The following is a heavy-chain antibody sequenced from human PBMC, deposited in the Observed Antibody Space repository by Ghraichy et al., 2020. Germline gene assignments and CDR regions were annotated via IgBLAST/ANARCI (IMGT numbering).Heavy chain of an antibody. CDR3: ARARFWSGQNWFDP. Sequence: ASVKVSCKASGYTFTGYYMHWVRQAPGQGLEWMGWINPNSGGTNYAQKFQGRVTMTRDTSISTAYMELSRLRSDDTAVYYCARARFWSGQNWFDPWGQGTLVTVSS. J-gene: IGHJ5*02. V-gene: IGHV1-2*02. CDR1: GYTFTGYY. CDR2: INPNSGGT. D-gene: IGHD3-3*01.